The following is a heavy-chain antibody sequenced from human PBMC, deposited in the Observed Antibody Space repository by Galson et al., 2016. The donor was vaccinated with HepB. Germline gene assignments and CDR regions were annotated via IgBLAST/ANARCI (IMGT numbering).Heavy chain of an antibody. V-gene: IGHV1-69*13. CDR3: ATTTHQQPDALDI. CDR2: IIPIFGTT. CDR1: GGTFRSHP. Sequence: SVKVSCKASGGTFRSHPITWVRQAPGQGLEWMGGIIPIFGTTNSAQRFQGRVTITAAESTSTVYMELRRLRSDDTAIYFCATTTHQQPDALDICGQGTMVIVSS. J-gene: IGHJ3*02. D-gene: IGHD1-1*01.